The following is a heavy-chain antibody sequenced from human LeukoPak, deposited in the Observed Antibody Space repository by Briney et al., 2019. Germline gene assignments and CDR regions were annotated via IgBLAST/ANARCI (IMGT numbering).Heavy chain of an antibody. V-gene: IGHV4-59*01. J-gene: IGHJ4*02. CDR1: GGSISSYY. Sequence: SETLSLTCTVSGGSISSYYWSWIRQPPGKGLEWSVYIYYSGSTNSNPSPNSRVTISVYTSKNQFSLKLSSVTAADTAVYYCARSRYVWGSYRLDFWGQGTLVTVSS. CDR3: ARSRYVWGSYRLDF. D-gene: IGHD3-16*02. CDR2: IYYSGST.